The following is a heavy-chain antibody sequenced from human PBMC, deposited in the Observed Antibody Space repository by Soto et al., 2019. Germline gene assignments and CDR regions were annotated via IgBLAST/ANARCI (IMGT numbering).Heavy chain of an antibody. CDR3: ARGGRFLEWLPPLDY. J-gene: IGHJ4*02. CDR2: ISYDGSNK. D-gene: IGHD3-3*01. V-gene: IGHV3-30-3*01. CDR1: GFTFSSYA. Sequence: GGSLRLSCAASGFTFSSYAMHWVRQAPGKGLEWVAVISYDGSNKYYADSVKGRFTISRDNSKNTLYLQMNSLRAEDTAVYYCARGGRFLEWLPPLDYWGQGTLVTVSS.